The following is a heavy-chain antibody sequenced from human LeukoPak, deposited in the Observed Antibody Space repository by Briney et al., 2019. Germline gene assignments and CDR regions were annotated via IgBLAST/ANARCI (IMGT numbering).Heavy chain of an antibody. D-gene: IGHD3-10*01. J-gene: IGHJ4*02. CDR2: IYYSGST. Sequence: SETLSLTCTVSGGSISSYYWSWIRQPPGKGLEWIGYIYYSGSTNYNPSLKSRVTISVDTSKNQFSLKLSSVTAADTAVYYCARGGEAAHYWGQGTLVTVSS. CDR1: GGSISSYY. V-gene: IGHV4-59*12. CDR3: ARGGEAAHY.